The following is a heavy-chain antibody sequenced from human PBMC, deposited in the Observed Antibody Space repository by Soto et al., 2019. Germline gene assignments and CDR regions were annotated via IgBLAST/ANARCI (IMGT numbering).Heavy chain of an antibody. CDR2: ISNDESDT. D-gene: IGHD3-3*01. CDR1: GFTFSNNG. Sequence: QVQLVESGGGVVQPGWSLRLSCAASGFTFSNNGMHWVRQAPGKGLEWVAFISNDESDTYSVDSVKGRFSISRDNSQNTLYLKMNSLRGEDTAVYYCVTGHWNYFDYWGQGTLVTVSS. CDR3: VTGHWNYFDY. J-gene: IGHJ4*02. V-gene: IGHV3-30*03.